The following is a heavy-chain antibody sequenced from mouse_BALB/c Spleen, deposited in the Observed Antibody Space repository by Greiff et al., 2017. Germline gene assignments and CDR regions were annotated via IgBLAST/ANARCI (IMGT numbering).Heavy chain of an antibody. J-gene: IGHJ2*01. V-gene: IGHV1-14*01. CDR3: AREPSMVTTWYFDY. Sequence: VQLQQSGPELVKPGASVKMSCKASGYTFTSYVMHWVKQKPGQGLEWIGYINPYNDGTKYNEKFKGKATLTSDKSSSTAYMELSSLTSEDSAVYYCAREPSMVTTWYFDYWGQGTTLTVSS. CDR1: GYTFTSYV. CDR2: INPYNDGT. D-gene: IGHD2-10*02.